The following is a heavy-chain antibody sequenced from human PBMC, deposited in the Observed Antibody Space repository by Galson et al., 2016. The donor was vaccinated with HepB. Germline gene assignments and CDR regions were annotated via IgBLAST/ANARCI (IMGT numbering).Heavy chain of an antibody. D-gene: IGHD6-19*01. V-gene: IGHV3-30*03. CDR3: ARFALAGNPRDTYYMDV. CDR1: GFTVSNKY. J-gene: IGHJ6*03. Sequence: SLRLSCAASGFTVSNKYMSWVRQAPGKGMEWVAVISFDGRKKYYADSMKGRFTISRDNAKNSLYLPLNSLRAEDTAVYYCARFALAGNPRDTYYMDVGGEGTTVTASS. CDR2: ISFDGRKK.